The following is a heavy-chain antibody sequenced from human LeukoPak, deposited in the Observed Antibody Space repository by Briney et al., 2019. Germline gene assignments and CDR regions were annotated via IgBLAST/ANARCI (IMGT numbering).Heavy chain of an antibody. CDR3: ARQSRIEGPYYYDSSGYYPFDY. CDR1: GFTFDDYS. V-gene: IGHV3-43*01. D-gene: IGHD3-22*01. CDR2: ITWDGGST. Sequence: PGGSLRLSCAASGFTFDDYSMHWVRQAPGKGLEWVSLITWDGGSTSYADSVKGRFTVSRDNAKNSLYLQMNSLRAEDTAVYYCARQSRIEGPYYYDSSGYYPFDYWGQGTLVTVSS. J-gene: IGHJ4*02.